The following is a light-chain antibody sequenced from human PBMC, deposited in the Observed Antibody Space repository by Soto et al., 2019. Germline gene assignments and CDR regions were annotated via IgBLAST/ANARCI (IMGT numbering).Light chain of an antibody. CDR3: LQVTHWTCT. CDR2: WVS. Sequence: DVVMTQSPLSLPVTLGQPASISCRSSQGLVYEDGNTYLNWFQQRPGQSPRRLIYWVSNRDSGVPDRFSGRVSGSDFTLKISRVEAADFGLYYRLQVTHWTCTFGQGTKVEIK. CDR1: QGLVYEDGNTY. J-gene: IGKJ1*01. V-gene: IGKV2-30*01.